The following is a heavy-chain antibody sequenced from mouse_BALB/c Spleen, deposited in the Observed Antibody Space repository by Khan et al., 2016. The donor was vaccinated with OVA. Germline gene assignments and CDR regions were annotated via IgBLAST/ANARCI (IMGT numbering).Heavy chain of an antibody. D-gene: IGHD2-14*01. V-gene: IGHV11-2*02. Sequence: EVQLLETGGGLVQPGGSRGLSCEGSGFTFSGFWMSWVRQTPGKTLEWIGDFNSDGSAINYAPSLKDRFTIFRDNDKSTLYLQLSNVRSEDTATYFCMTYCRYWGQGTTLTVSS. CDR1: GFTFSGFW. J-gene: IGHJ2*01. CDR2: FNSDGSAI. CDR3: MTYCRY.